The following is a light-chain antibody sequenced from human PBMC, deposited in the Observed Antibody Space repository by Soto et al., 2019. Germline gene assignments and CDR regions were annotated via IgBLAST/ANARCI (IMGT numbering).Light chain of an antibody. CDR3: QQYGSSGT. V-gene: IGKV3-20*01. J-gene: IGKJ1*01. CDR1: QSVSNNY. Sequence: VWTESPCTLSLSPGERATLSCRASQSVSNNYLAWYQQKPGQAPRLLIYGASNRATGIPDRFSGSGSGTDFTLTISRLEPEDFAVYYCQQYGSSGTFAQVTNVDIK. CDR2: GAS.